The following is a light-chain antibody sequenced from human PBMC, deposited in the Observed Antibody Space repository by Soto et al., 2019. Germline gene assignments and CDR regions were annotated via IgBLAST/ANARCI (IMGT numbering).Light chain of an antibody. Sequence: EIVFTQSPATLSFSPGERATLSSRPSQSVSSSYLAWYQQKPGQAPRLLIYGASSRATGIPDRFTGSGSGTDFTLTISRLEPEDFAVFYCHQYGSSPQTFGQGTKVDI. V-gene: IGKV3-20*01. CDR2: GAS. J-gene: IGKJ1*01. CDR3: HQYGSSPQT. CDR1: QSVSSSY.